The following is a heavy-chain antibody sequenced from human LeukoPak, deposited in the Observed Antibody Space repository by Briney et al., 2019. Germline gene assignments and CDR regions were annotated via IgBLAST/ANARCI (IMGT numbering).Heavy chain of an antibody. CDR3: ARDRGFVVVPAAMGSGY. V-gene: IGHV1-18*01. CDR1: GYTFTSYG. J-gene: IGHJ4*02. Sequence: ASVKVSCKASGYTFTSYGISWVRQAPGQGLEWMGWISAYNGNTNYAQKLQGRVTMTTDTSTSTAYMELRSLRSDDTAVYYCARDRGFVVVPAAMGSGYWGQGTLVTVSS. CDR2: ISAYNGNT. D-gene: IGHD2-2*01.